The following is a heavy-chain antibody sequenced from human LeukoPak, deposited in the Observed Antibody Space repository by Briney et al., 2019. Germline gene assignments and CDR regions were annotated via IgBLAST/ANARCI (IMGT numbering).Heavy chain of an antibody. J-gene: IGHJ4*02. CDR2: INHSGST. Sequence: SETLSLTCAVYGGSFSGYYWSWIRQPPGKGLEWIGKINHSGSTNYNPSLKSRVTISVDTSKNQFSLKLSSVTAADTAVYYCARVAHMVRGPRYDYWGQGTLVTVSS. CDR1: GGSFSGYY. CDR3: ARVAHMVRGPRYDY. D-gene: IGHD3-10*01. V-gene: IGHV4-34*01.